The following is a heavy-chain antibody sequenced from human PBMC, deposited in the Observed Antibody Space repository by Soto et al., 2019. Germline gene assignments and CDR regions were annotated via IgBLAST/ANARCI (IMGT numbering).Heavy chain of an antibody. CDR3: ATLYYGPPHYYYYGMDV. V-gene: IGHV4-30-4*01. D-gene: IGHD3-10*01. Sequence: SETLSLTCTVSGGSISSGDYYWSWIRQPPGKGLEWIGYIYYSGSTYYNPSLKSRVTISVDTSKNQFSLKLSSVTAADTAVYYCATLYYGPPHYYYYGMDVWGQGTXVTVSS. J-gene: IGHJ6*02. CDR1: GGSISSGDYY. CDR2: IYYSGST.